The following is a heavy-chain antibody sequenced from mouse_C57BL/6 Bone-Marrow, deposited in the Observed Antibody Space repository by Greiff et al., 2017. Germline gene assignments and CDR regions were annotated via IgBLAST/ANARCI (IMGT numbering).Heavy chain of an antibody. J-gene: IGHJ4*01. D-gene: IGHD1-2*01. CDR3: ANGHYYAMDY. CDR1: GYSFTGYY. Sequence: EVQLQQSGPELVKPGASVKISCTASGYSFTGYYMNWVKQSPEKSLEWIGEINPSTGGTTYNQKFKAKATLTVDKSSSTVYMQLKSLTSEDSAVYYCANGHYYAMDYWGQGTSVTVSS. CDR2: INPSTGGT. V-gene: IGHV1-42*01.